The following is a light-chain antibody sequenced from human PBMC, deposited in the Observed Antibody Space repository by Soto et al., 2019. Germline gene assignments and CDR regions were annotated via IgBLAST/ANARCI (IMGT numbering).Light chain of an antibody. V-gene: IGLV2-11*01. Sequence: QAALTQPRSLSGSPGQSVTISCTGTSSDVGGSKYVSWYQQYPGKAPKLIIYDVTNRPSGVPDRFSGSKSGNTASLTISGLQAEDEADYYCCSYAGSYTYQVFGTGTNVTVL. CDR1: SSDVGGSKY. J-gene: IGLJ1*01. CDR3: CSYAGSYTYQV. CDR2: DVT.